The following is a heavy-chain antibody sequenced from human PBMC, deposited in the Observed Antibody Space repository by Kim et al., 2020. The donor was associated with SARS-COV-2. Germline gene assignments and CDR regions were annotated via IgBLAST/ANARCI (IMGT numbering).Heavy chain of an antibody. CDR3: AKDGAMATIESFDAFDI. CDR2: ISWNSGSI. Sequence: GGSLRLSCAASGFTFGDYAMHWVRQAPGKGLEWVSGISWNSGSIGYADSVKGRFTISRDNAKNSLYLQMNSLRAEDTALYYCAKDGAMATIESFDAFDIWGQGTMVTVSS. V-gene: IGHV3-9*01. CDR1: GFTFGDYA. J-gene: IGHJ3*02. D-gene: IGHD5-12*01.